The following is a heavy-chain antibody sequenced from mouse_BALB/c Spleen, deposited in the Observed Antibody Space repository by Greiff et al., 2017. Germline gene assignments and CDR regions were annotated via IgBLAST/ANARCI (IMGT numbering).Heavy chain of an antibody. CDR1: GFTFSSFG. V-gene: IGHV5-17*03. J-gene: IGHJ3*01. D-gene: IGHD2-14*01. CDR3: ARGGYEGWFAY. Sequence: EVKVVESGGGLVQPGGSRKLSCAASGFTFSSFGMHWVRQAPEKGLEWVAYISSGSSTIYYADTVKGRFTISRDNAKNNLYLQMSSLKSEDTAMYYCARGGYEGWFAYWGQGTLVTVSA. CDR2: ISSGSSTI.